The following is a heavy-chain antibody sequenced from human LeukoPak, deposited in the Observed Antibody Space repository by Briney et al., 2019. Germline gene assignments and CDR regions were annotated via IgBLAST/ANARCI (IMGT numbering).Heavy chain of an antibody. Sequence: GGSLRLSCAASEFTFSNYAIHWVRQAPGKGLEWVTIISDDGNNKYYADSVKGRFTISRDNSKNTVHLQMNSLRDDDTALYYCARDGYYYDSSLDSWGQGTLVTVSS. D-gene: IGHD3-22*01. CDR2: ISDDGNNK. J-gene: IGHJ4*02. CDR3: ARDGYYYDSSLDS. CDR1: EFTFSNYA. V-gene: IGHV3-30*04.